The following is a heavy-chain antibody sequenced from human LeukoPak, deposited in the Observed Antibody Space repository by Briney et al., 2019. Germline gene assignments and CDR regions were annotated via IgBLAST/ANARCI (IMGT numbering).Heavy chain of an antibody. J-gene: IGHJ4*02. D-gene: IGHD3-22*01. V-gene: IGHV1-46*01. Sequence: ASVKVSCKASGYTFTSYYMHWVRQAPGQGLEWVGIINPSGGSTSYAQKFQGRVTMTRDTSTSTVYMELSSLRSEDTAVYYCARGAPLIDINYDSSGYPFDYWGQGTLVTVSS. CDR2: INPSGGST. CDR1: GYTFTSYY. CDR3: ARGAPLIDINYDSSGYPFDY.